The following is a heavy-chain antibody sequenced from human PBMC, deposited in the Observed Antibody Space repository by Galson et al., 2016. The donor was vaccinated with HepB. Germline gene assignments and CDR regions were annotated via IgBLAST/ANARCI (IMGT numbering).Heavy chain of an antibody. D-gene: IGHD3-16*01. J-gene: IGHJ4*02. V-gene: IGHV3-21*01. Sequence: SLRLSCAASGFTFSRYSMQRVRQAPGKGLEWISSISTSSSYIYYADSVEGRFTISRDNATNSLFLQMSSLRAEDTAVYYCAREGESVDDPLTFPDYWGQGTLVTVSS. CDR2: ISTSSSYI. CDR3: AREGESVDDPLTFPDY. CDR1: GFTFSRYS.